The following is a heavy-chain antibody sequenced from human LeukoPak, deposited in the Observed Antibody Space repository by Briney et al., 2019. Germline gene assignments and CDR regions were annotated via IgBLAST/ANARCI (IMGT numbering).Heavy chain of an antibody. CDR1: GYSISSGYY. Sequence: PSETLSLTCTVSGYSISSGYYWGWIRQPPGKGLEWIGSIYHSGSTYYNPSLKSRVTISVDTSKNQFSLKLSPVTAADTAVYYCARQGSVDYYYYMDVWGKGTTVTVSS. CDR3: ARQGSVDYYYYMDV. V-gene: IGHV4-38-2*02. J-gene: IGHJ6*03. CDR2: IYHSGST.